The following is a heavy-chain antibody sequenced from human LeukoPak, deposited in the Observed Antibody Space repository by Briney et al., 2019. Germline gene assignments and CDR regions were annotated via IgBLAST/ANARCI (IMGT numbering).Heavy chain of an antibody. D-gene: IGHD5-24*01. V-gene: IGHV3-30-3*01. CDR3: ATESGEMATIARNY. J-gene: IGHJ4*02. CDR2: ISYDGSNK. CDR1: GFTFSSYA. Sequence: QPGRSLRFSCAASGFTFSSYAMHWVRQAPGKGLEWVAVISYDGSNKYYADSVKGRFTISRDNSKNTLYLQMNSLRAEDTAVYYCATESGEMATIARNYWGQGTLVTVSS.